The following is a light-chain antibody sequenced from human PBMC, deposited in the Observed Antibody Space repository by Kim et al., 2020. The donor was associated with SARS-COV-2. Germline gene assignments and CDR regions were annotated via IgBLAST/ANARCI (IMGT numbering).Light chain of an antibody. J-gene: IGKJ2*01. Sequence: SASVGDRLTITCRASQSVGISLNWYQQMPGKAPKLLIYAASFLQSGVPTRISAGGSGTEFTLTISGLQPEDFGIYFCQQSNSTPYTFGPGTKLEIK. CDR3: QQSNSTPYT. V-gene: IGKV1-39*01. CDR1: QSVGIS. CDR2: AAS.